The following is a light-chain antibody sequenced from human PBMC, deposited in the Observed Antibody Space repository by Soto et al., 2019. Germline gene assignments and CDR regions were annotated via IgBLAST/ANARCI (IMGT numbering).Light chain of an antibody. CDR1: QSISSW. CDR2: KTS. J-gene: IGKJ1*01. CDR3: QQNSTYLWT. V-gene: IGKV1-5*03. Sequence: DIQMTQSPSTLSASVGDRVTITCRASQSISSWLAWYQQKPGKAPKLLIYKTSSIESGVPSRFSGSGSGTEFTLTISSLQPDDFGSYYCQQNSTYLWTFGQGTKVEIK.